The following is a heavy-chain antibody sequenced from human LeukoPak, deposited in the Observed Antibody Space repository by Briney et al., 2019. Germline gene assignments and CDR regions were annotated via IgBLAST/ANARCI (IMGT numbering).Heavy chain of an antibody. J-gene: IGHJ6*03. V-gene: IGHV4-34*01. CDR3: ASLDTAYYYYYYMDV. CDR1: GGSSSGYY. D-gene: IGHD5-18*01. Sequence: SETLSLTCAVYGGSSSGYYWSWIRQPPGKGLEWIGEINHSGSTNYNPSLKSRVTISVDTSKNQFSLKLSSVTAADTAVYYRASLDTAYYYYYYMDVWGKGTTVTVSS. CDR2: INHSGST.